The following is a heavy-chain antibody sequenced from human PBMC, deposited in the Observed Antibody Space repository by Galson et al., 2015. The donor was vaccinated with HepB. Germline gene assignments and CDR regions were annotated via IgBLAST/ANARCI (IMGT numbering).Heavy chain of an antibody. CDR2: ISYDGSNK. CDR3: AKDRGPQNYGFWSGEAHY. V-gene: IGHV3-30*18. Sequence: SLRLSCAASGFPFRTYGMHWVRQAPGKGLEWVAVISYDGSNKYYADSVKGRFTISRDNSKNTLYLQMNSLTTEDTAVYYCAKDRGPQNYGFWSGEAHYWGQGTLVTVSS. CDR1: GFPFRTYG. J-gene: IGHJ4*02. D-gene: IGHD3-3*01.